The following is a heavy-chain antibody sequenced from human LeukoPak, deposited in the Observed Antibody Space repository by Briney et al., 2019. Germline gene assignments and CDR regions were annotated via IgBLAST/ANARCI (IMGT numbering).Heavy chain of an antibody. CDR1: GGPFSGYY. CDR3: ARAGTGDRSAVFDY. J-gene: IGHJ4*02. V-gene: IGHV4-34*01. CDR2: INHNGYT. D-gene: IGHD7-27*01. Sequence: PSETLSLTCAVYGGPFSGYYWNWIRQPSGKGLEWIGEINHNGYTNYNPSLESRVTISVDTSKNQFSLKVYSLTAADTAVYFCARAGTGDRSAVFDYWGQEILVTVSS.